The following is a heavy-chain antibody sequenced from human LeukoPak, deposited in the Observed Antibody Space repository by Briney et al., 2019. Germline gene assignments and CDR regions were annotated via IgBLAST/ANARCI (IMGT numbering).Heavy chain of an antibody. Sequence: GGSLRLSCTASGFSFSGHWMHWARQLPGKGLVWVSRISPTGSTTSYADSVKGRFTVSRDNAKNTLYLQVNNLRAEDTAVYYSARGPNSSWSGLDFWGQGTLLTVSS. J-gene: IGHJ4*02. CDR3: ARGPNSSWSGLDF. CDR1: GFSFSGHW. CDR2: ISPTGSTT. V-gene: IGHV3-74*01. D-gene: IGHD6-6*01.